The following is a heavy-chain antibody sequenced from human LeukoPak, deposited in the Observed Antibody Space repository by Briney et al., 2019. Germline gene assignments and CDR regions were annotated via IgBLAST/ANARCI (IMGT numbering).Heavy chain of an antibody. V-gene: IGHV1-18*01. CDR2: ISAYNGNT. Sequence: ASVKVSCKASGYTFTSYGISWVRQAPGQGLEWTGWISAYNGNTNYAQKLQGRVTMTTDTSTSTAYMELRSLRSDDTAVYYCATAGITIFGAALPADVWGKGTTVTVSS. J-gene: IGHJ6*04. D-gene: IGHD3-3*01. CDR3: ATAGITIFGAALPADV. CDR1: GYTFTSYG.